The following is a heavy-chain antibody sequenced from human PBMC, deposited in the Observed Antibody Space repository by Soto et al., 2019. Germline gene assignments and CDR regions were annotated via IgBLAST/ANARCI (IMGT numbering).Heavy chain of an antibody. CDR3: ARVLYYYGSGTPRGYYYYGMDV. J-gene: IGHJ6*02. CDR1: GYTFTSYG. V-gene: IGHV1-18*03. CDR2: ISAYNGNT. Sequence: QVQLVQSGAEVKKPGASVKVSCKASGYTFTSYGISWVRQAPGQGLEWMGWISAYNGNTNYAQKLQGRVTMTTDTSTSXXYXEXXSLRSDDMAVYYCARVLYYYGSGTPRGYYYYGMDVWGQGTTVTVSS. D-gene: IGHD3-10*01.